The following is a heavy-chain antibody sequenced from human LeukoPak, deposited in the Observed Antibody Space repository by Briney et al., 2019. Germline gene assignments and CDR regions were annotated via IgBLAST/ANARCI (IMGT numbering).Heavy chain of an antibody. J-gene: IGHJ5*02. CDR2: INIGGTNT. CDR3: ATDGAGFDT. V-gene: IGHV3-11*01. CDR1: GFTFNDYY. Sequence: GGSLRLSCAASGFTFNDYYMSWIRQAPGKGLEWLSYINIGGTNTHYADSVKGRFTISRDNAKKSLYLEMNNLRVEDTAVYYCATDGAGFDTWGQGVLVTVSS.